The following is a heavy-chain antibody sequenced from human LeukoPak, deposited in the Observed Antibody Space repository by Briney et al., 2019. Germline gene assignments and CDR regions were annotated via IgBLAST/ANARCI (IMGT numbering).Heavy chain of an antibody. CDR2: IRSSSSHI. Sequence: GGSLRLSCAASGFTFSSYSMNWVRQAPGKGLEWVSSIRSSSSHIYYADSVKGRFTISRDNAKNSLYLQMNSLRAEDTAVYYCARDRIAAESGWFDPWGQGTLVTVSS. D-gene: IGHD6-25*01. V-gene: IGHV3-21*01. CDR1: GFTFSSYS. CDR3: ARDRIAAESGWFDP. J-gene: IGHJ5*02.